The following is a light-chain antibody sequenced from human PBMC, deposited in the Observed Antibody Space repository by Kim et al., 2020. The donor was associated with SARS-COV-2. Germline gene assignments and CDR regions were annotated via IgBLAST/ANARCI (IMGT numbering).Light chain of an antibody. V-gene: IGKV1-5*01. CDR2: GAS. CDR3: QQYNLYPLT. J-gene: IGKJ4*01. CDR1: QTFTRW. Sequence: SASVGDRVTITCRASQTFTRWLAWYRQTLGKAPELLIYGASTLRSGVPSRFSGSGSGTEFTLTINGLQPDDFATYYCQQYNLYPLTFGGGTKLEI.